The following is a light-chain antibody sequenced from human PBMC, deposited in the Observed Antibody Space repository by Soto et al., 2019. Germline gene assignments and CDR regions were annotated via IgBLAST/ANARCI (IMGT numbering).Light chain of an antibody. J-gene: IGKJ1*01. V-gene: IGKV3D-15*01. CDR3: QQYNNWPRT. CDR2: AAS. CDR1: QTLSINS. Sequence: EIVMTQSPVTLSVSPGESATLFCRASQTLSINSLAWYQQKPGQAPRLLIYAASTRDTGIPDRFNGSGSGTDFALTINRLEPEDFAVYYCQQYNNWPRTFGQGTKVDIK.